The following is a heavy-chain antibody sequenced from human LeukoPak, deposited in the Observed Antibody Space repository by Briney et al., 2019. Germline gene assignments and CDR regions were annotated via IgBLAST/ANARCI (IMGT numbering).Heavy chain of an antibody. CDR3: ASRSGGNSGNCFDP. V-gene: IGHV3-21*01. Sequence: GGSLRLSCAASGFTFSTYSMNWVRQAPGKGLEWVSTITSHNNIYYADSVKGRFTISRDNAENSLYLQMNSLRAEDTAVYYCASRSGGNSGNCFDPWGQGTLVSVSS. CDR2: ITSHNNI. CDR1: GFTFSTYS. J-gene: IGHJ5*02. D-gene: IGHD4-23*01.